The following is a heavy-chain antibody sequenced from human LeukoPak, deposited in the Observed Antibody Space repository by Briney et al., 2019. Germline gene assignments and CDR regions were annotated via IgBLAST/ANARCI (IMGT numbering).Heavy chain of an antibody. J-gene: IGHJ4*02. CDR2: MYTGGGR. CDR1: GFSVSNYY. Sequence: GGSLRLSCAASGFSVSNYYMSWVRQPPGKGLEWVSVMYTGGGRYYGDSVKGRFTISRDNSKNTVFLQMNSLRVKDTALYYCTRGQSYCGADCYSDWGQGTLVTVSS. CDR3: TRGQSYCGADCYSD. D-gene: IGHD2-21*02. V-gene: IGHV3-66*01.